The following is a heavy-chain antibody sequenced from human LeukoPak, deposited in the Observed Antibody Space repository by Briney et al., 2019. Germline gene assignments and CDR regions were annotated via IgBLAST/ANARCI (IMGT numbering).Heavy chain of an antibody. CDR2: ISSSSSYI. CDR3: AREVGGDFDALDY. J-gene: IGHJ4*02. CDR1: GFTFSSYS. D-gene: IGHD4-17*01. V-gene: IGHV3-21*01. Sequence: GGSLRLSCAASGFTFSSYSMNWVRQAPGKGLEWVSSISSSSSYIYYADSVKGRFTISRDNAKNSLYLQMNSLRAEDTAVYYCAREVGGDFDALDYWGQGTLVTVSS.